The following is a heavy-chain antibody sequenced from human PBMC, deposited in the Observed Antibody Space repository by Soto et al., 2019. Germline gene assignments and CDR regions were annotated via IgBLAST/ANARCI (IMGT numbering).Heavy chain of an antibody. V-gene: IGHV3-33*01. CDR3: TRDFETRFLEYLYAFDI. CDR2: IWYDGSNK. D-gene: IGHD3-3*01. Sequence: PGGSLRLSCAASGFTFSSYGMHWVRQAPGKGLEWVAVIWYDGSNKYYADSVRGRFTVSRDNVKNSLYLQMNNLRPEDTAVYYCTRDFETRFLEYLYAFDIWGQGTVVTVSS. J-gene: IGHJ3*02. CDR1: GFTFSSYG.